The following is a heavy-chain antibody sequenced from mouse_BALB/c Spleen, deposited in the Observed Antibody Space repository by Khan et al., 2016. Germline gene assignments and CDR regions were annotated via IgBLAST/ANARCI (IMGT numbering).Heavy chain of an antibody. CDR1: GYTFTNYG. CDR3: ARYRYYYGSSRYFDV. D-gene: IGHD1-1*01. J-gene: IGHJ1*01. Sequence: QIQLVQSGPELKKPGKTVKISCKASGYTFTNYGMNWVKQAPGKGLKWMGWINTYSGESTYADDFKGRFAFSLETSANTACLQINNLKNEETATYFYARYRYYYGSSRYFDVWGAGTTVTVSS. V-gene: IGHV9-3-1*01. CDR2: INTYSGES.